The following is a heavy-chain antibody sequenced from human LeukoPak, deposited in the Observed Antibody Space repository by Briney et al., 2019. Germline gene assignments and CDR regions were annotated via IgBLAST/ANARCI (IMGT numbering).Heavy chain of an antibody. Sequence: GGSLRLSCAASGFTFSSYWMSWVRQAPGKGLEWVANIKQDGSEKYYVDSVKGRFTISRDNSKNTLYLQMNSLRADDTAVYYCARRAGAYSHPYDYWGQGTLVTVSS. CDR3: ARRAGAYSHPYDY. V-gene: IGHV3-7*03. CDR2: IKQDGSEK. D-gene: IGHD4/OR15-4a*01. J-gene: IGHJ4*02. CDR1: GFTFSSYW.